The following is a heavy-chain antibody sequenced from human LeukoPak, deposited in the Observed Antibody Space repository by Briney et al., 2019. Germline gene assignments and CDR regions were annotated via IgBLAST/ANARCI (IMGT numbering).Heavy chain of an antibody. J-gene: IGHJ6*03. CDR3: ARDGRGYCSGGSCYSYYYYYMDV. CDR1: GFTFSSYA. CDR2: ISGSGGST. V-gene: IGHV3-23*01. D-gene: IGHD2-15*01. Sequence: AGSLRLSCAASGFTFSSYAMSWVRQAPGKGLEWVSAISGSGGSTYYADSVKGRFTISRDNSKNTLYLQMNSLRAEDTAVYYCARDGRGYCSGGSCYSYYYYYMDVWGKGTTVTVSS.